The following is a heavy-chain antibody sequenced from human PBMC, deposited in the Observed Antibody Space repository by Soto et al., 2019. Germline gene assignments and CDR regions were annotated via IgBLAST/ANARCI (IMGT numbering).Heavy chain of an antibody. V-gene: IGHV1-18*01. J-gene: IGHJ6*03. CDR3: ARGFDCSSTSCYADYYYYMDV. D-gene: IGHD2-2*01. CDR2: ISAYNGNT. CDR1: GYTFTSYG. Sequence: EASVKVSCKASGYTFTSYGISWVRQAPGQGLEWMGWISAYNGNTNYAQKLQGRVTMTTDTSTSTAYMELRSLRSDDTAVYYCARGFDCSSTSCYADYYYYMDVWGKGTTVTVS.